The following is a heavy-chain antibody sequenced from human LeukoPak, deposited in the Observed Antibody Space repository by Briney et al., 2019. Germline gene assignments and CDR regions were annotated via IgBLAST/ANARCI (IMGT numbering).Heavy chain of an antibody. CDR3: ARHPSTARADFDY. V-gene: IGHV4-39*01. D-gene: IGHD2-2*01. J-gene: IGHJ4*02. Sequence: SETLSLTCTVSGGSISSSSYYWGWIRQPPGKGLEWIGSIYYSGSTYYNPSLKSRVTISVYTSKNQFSLKLSSVTAADTAVYYCARHPSTARADFDYWGQGTLVTVSS. CDR1: GGSISSSSYY. CDR2: IYYSGST.